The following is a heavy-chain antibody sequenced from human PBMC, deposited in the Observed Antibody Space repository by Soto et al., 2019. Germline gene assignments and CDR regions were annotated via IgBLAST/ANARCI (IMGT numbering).Heavy chain of an antibody. CDR2: IYYSGST. D-gene: IGHD3-16*01. Sequence: PSETLSLTCTVTGDSINNRSYYWGWIRQPPGKGLEWIGSIYYSGSTYNNPSLKSRVSMSVDTSKNQFSLKLRPVTAADTAVYYCARVRFLTAAEPFDYWGQGTLVTVSS. J-gene: IGHJ4*02. V-gene: IGHV4-39*01. CDR1: GDSINNRSYY. CDR3: ARVRFLTAAEPFDY.